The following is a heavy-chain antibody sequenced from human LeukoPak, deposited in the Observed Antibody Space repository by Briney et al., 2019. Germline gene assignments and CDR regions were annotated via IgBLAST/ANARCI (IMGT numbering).Heavy chain of an antibody. V-gene: IGHV3-48*03. D-gene: IGHD5-18*01. CDR3: AREGGHGYGYDY. J-gene: IGHJ4*02. Sequence: RGSPRLSCAASGFTFSSYEMNWVGQAPGKGLEWVSYITSSGSTIYYADSVKGRFTISRDNAKNSLYLQMNSLRAEDTAVYYCAREGGHGYGYDYWGQGTLVTVPS. CDR1: GFTFSSYE. CDR2: ITSSGSTI.